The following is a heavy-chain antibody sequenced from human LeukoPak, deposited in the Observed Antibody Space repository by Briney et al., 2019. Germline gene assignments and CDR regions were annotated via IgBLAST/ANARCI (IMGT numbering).Heavy chain of an antibody. CDR3: AKASCSSSSCYADY. J-gene: IGHJ4*02. CDR2: FSGSGGST. Sequence: GGSLRLSCAASGFTFSSYAMSWVRQAPGKGLEWVSTFSGSGGSTYYADSVKGRFTISSDNSKNTLYLQMNSLRAEDTAVYYCAKASCSSSSCYADYWGQGTLVTVSS. D-gene: IGHD2-2*01. CDR1: GFTFSSYA. V-gene: IGHV3-23*01.